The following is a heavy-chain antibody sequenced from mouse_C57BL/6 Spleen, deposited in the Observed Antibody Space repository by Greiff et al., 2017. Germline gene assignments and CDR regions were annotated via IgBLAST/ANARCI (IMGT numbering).Heavy chain of an antibody. V-gene: IGHV1-50*01. Sequence: QVQLQQPGAELVKPGASVKLSCKASGYTFTSYWMQWVKQRPGQGLEWIGEIEPSDSYTNYNQKFKGKATLTVDTSSSTAYMQLSSLTSEDSAVYYCARGLGNYFDYWGQGTTLTVSS. CDR2: IEPSDSYT. CDR1: GYTFTSYW. J-gene: IGHJ2*01. CDR3: ARGLGNYFDY. D-gene: IGHD2-4*01.